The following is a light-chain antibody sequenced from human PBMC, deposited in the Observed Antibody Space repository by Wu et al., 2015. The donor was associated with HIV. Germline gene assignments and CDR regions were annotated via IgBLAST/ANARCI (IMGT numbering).Light chain of an antibody. J-gene: IGKJ4*01. CDR3: QRYGSSPLT. CDR2: GVS. Sequence: EILLTQSPATLSLSPGDRGTLSCRASQSVSSNFLAWYQQKPGQAPRLLIFGVSNRATGIPDRFSGSGSGTDFTLTISRLEPEDFAVYYCQRYGSSPLTFGGGTKVEVK. V-gene: IGKV3-20*01. CDR1: QSVSSNF.